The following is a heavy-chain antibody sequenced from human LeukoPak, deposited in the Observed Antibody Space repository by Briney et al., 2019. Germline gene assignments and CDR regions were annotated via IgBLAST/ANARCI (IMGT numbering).Heavy chain of an antibody. Sequence: TSETLSLTCTVSGGSISSSSYYWGWIRQPPGKGLEWIGSIYYSGSTYYNPSLKSRVTISVDTSKNQFSLKLSSVTAADTAVYYCARGVTTVVTPVYSWFDPWGQGTLVTVSS. CDR3: ARGVTTVVTPVYSWFDP. J-gene: IGHJ5*02. CDR2: IYYSGST. V-gene: IGHV4-39*01. CDR1: GGSISSSSYY. D-gene: IGHD4-23*01.